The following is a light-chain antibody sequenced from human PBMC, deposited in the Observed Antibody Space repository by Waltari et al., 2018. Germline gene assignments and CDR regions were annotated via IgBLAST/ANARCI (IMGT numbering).Light chain of an antibody. CDR2: HAS. Sequence: EIVLTQSPGSLSLSPGERATLSCKASQSVAKYLAWYQQKPGQAPRLLIYHASIMATGIPXXFSGSXYGTDFSLTISRLEPEDFAVYFCQKYVNLPATFGQGTTVEV. CDR1: QSVAKY. J-gene: IGKJ1*01. CDR3: QKYVNLPAT. V-gene: IGKV3-20*01.